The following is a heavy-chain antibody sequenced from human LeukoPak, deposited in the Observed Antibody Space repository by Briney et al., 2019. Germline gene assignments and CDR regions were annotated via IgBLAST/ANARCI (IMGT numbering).Heavy chain of an antibody. CDR2: IYYSGST. CDR3: ARALTSYGGKWFDP. D-gene: IGHD3-16*01. CDR1: GGSISSCC. V-gene: IGHV4-59*12. Sequence: TPSETLSLTCTVSGGSISSCCWSWIRHPPGKGLEWIGYIYYSGSTYYNSSLKSRVTISVDASKNQFSLTLSSVTAAATAVYYCARALTSYGGKWFDPRGHRTLVTVSS. J-gene: IGHJ5*02.